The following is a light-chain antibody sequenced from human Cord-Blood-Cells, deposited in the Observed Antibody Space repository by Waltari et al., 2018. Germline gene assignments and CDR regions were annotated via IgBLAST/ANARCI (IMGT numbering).Light chain of an antibody. V-gene: IGLV2-8*01. J-gene: IGLJ1*01. Sequence: QSALTQPPSASGSPGQSVTISCTGTSSDVGGYNHVSGYQQHPVKPPKLMIYEVSQRPSGVPDRFSGSKSGNTASLPVSGLQAEDEAEYYCSSYAGSNNFVFGTGTKVTVL. CDR1: SSDVGGYNH. CDR2: EVS. CDR3: SSYAGSNNFV.